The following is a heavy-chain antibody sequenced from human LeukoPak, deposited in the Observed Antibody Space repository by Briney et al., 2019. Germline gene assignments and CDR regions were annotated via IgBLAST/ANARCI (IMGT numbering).Heavy chain of an antibody. Sequence: GGSLRLSCAASGFTFSSYAMHWVRQAPGKGLEWVAVISYDGSNKYYADSVKGRFTISRDNSKNTLYLQMNSLRAEDTAVYYCARPQSHVFYNWFAPWGQGTLVT. V-gene: IGHV3-30*04. D-gene: IGHD3/OR15-3a*01. J-gene: IGHJ5*02. CDR1: GFTFSSYA. CDR3: ARPQSHVFYNWFAP. CDR2: ISYDGSNK.